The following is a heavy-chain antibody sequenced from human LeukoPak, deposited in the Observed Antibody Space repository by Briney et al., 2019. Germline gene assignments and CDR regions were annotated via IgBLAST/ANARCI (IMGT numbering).Heavy chain of an antibody. D-gene: IGHD6-6*01. J-gene: IGHJ4*02. CDR1: GGSISSSRYY. CDR3: ARDLGYSSSAPLDY. V-gene: IGHV4-39*07. CDR2: KYYSGST. Sequence: KTSETLSLTCTVSGGSISSSRYYGGWIRQPPGKGLEWIGSKYYSGSTYYNPSLKNRVTISVDTSKNQFSLKLSSVTAADTAVYYCARDLGYSSSAPLDYWGQGTLVTVSS.